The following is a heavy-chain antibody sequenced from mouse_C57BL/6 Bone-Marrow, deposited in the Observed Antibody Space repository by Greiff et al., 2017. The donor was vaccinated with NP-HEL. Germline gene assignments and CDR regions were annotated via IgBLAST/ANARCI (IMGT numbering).Heavy chain of an antibody. CDR1: GYTFTSYW. D-gene: IGHD2-5*01. CDR3: AREAYYSNPWFAY. J-gene: IGHJ3*01. V-gene: IGHV1-61*01. Sequence: QVQLQQPGAELVRPGSSVKLSCKASGYTFTSYWMDWVKQRPGQGLEWIGNIYPSDSETHYNQKFKDKATLTVDKSSSTAYMQLSSLTSEDSAVYYCAREAYYSNPWFAYWGQGTLVTVSA. CDR2: IYPSDSET.